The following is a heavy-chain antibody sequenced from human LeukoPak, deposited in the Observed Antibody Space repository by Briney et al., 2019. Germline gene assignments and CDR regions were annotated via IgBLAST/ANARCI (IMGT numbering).Heavy chain of an antibody. CDR3: ARGIYYYDSSGYFRLWAWFDP. Sequence: SETLSLTCAVYGGSFSGYYWSWIRQPPGKGLEWIGEINHSGSTNYNPSLKSRVTISVDTSKNQFSLKLSSVTAADTAVYYCARGIYYYDSSGYFRLWAWFDPWGQGTLVTVSS. CDR2: INHSGST. D-gene: IGHD3-22*01. J-gene: IGHJ5*02. V-gene: IGHV4-34*01. CDR1: GGSFSGYY.